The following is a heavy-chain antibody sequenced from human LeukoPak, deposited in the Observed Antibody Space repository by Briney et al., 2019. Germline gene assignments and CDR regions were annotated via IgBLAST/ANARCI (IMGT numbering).Heavy chain of an antibody. CDR1: GYTFTGYY. Sequence: GASVKVSCKASGYTFTGYYLHWVRQAPGQGLEWMGWINSNSGGTNCAQKFQGRVTLTRDTSISTAYMELSSLRSDDTAVYYCARGRFLEWFTLRFDPWGQGTLVTVSS. V-gene: IGHV1-2*02. J-gene: IGHJ5*02. CDR2: INSNSGGT. D-gene: IGHD3-3*01. CDR3: ARGRFLEWFTLRFDP.